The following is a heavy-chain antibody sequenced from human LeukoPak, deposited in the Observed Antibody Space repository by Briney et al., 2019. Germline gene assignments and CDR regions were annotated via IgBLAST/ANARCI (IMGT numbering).Heavy chain of an antibody. D-gene: IGHD2-2*01. CDR2: IIPILGTA. J-gene: IGHJ6*04. CDR1: GGTFSSYA. V-gene: IGHV1-69*11. Sequence: GASVKVSCKASGGTFSSYAINWVRQAPGQGLEWMGRIIPILGTANYAQKFQGRVTITADESTSTAYMELSSLRSEDTAVYYCARGHCSSTSCPLDVWGKGTTVTVSS. CDR3: ARGHCSSTSCPLDV.